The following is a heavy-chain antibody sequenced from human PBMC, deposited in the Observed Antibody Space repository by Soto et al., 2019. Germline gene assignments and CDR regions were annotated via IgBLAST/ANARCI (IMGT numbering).Heavy chain of an antibody. CDR1: GFTFSSYA. Sequence: GGSLRLSCSASGFTFSSYAMHWVRQAPGKGLEYVSAISSNGGSTYYSESVKGRFTISRDDSKNTVFLQMNSLKVEDTAAYFCASPREGQWLVFDHWGQRTLVTAPQ. V-gene: IGHV3-64*04. CDR3: ASPREGQWLVFDH. D-gene: IGHD6-19*01. J-gene: IGHJ4*02. CDR2: ISSNGGST.